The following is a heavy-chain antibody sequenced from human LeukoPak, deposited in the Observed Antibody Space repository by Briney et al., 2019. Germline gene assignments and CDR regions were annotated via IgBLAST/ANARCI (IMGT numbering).Heavy chain of an antibody. Sequence: PGGSLRLSCAASGFTFSSYGMHWVRQAPGKGLEWVAVISYDGSNKYYADSMKGRFTISRDNSKNTLYLQMNSLRAEDTAVYYCAKSSGGLFPRYFDYWGQRTLVAVSS. CDR2: ISYDGSNK. V-gene: IGHV3-30*18. CDR3: AKSSGGLFPRYFDY. J-gene: IGHJ4*02. CDR1: GFTFSSYG. D-gene: IGHD3-22*01.